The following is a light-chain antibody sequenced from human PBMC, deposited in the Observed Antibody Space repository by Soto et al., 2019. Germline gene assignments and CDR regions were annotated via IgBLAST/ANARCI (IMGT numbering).Light chain of an antibody. J-gene: IGKJ4*01. CDR2: FAS. Sequence: EMVMTQSPATLSVSPGEKATLSCRASQSVSNNLAWYQQKPGQAPRLLIYFASTRATGIPARFSGSGSGTEFTLTISSLQSEDFAVYYCQQYNKWPLTFGGGTKVETK. CDR1: QSVSNN. V-gene: IGKV3-15*01. CDR3: QQYNKWPLT.